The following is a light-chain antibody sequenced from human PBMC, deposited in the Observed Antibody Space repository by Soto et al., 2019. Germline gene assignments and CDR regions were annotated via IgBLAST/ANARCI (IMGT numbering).Light chain of an antibody. CDR3: QQYGSSPPNT. CDR1: QSVSSSY. Sequence: EIVLTHSPGTLSSSPGERATLSCRASQSVSSSYLAWYPQKPGQAPRVLLYGASSRATGIPDRFSGSGSGTDFTLTISRMAPEDFAVYYCQQYGSSPPNTFGQGTKLEIE. CDR2: GAS. J-gene: IGKJ2*01. V-gene: IGKV3-20*01.